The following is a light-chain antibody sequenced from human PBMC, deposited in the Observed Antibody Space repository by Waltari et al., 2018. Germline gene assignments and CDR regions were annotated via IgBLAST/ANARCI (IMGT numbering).Light chain of an antibody. Sequence: DIQMTQSPSTLSAPVTYRVTITCRASQSINNWLAWYQQNSGKAPKLLIYKGSYLASGGPSRFSGSGSGTEFTLTINSLQPGDIATYYCQQYNSYPWTFGQGTKVEIE. CDR1: QSINNW. CDR3: QQYNSYPWT. V-gene: IGKV1-5*03. J-gene: IGKJ1*01. CDR2: KGS.